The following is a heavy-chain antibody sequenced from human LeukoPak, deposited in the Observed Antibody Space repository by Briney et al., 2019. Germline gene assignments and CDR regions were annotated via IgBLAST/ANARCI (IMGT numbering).Heavy chain of an antibody. V-gene: IGHV3-23*01. CDR3: ATSGACCGGDCYTLDY. D-gene: IGHD2-21*02. J-gene: IGHJ4*02. CDR2: ISGSGGST. Sequence: GGSLRLSCAASGFTFSSYAMSWVRQAPGKGLEWVSAISGSGGSTYYADSVKGRFTISRDNSKNTLYLQMNSLRAEDTAVYYCATSGACCGGDCYTLDYWGQGTLVTVSS. CDR1: GFTFSSYA.